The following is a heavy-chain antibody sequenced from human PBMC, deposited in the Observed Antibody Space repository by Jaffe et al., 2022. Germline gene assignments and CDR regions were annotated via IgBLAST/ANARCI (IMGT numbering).Heavy chain of an antibody. D-gene: IGHD2-15*01. Sequence: QVQLQQWGAGLLKPSETLSLTCAVYGGSFSGYYWSWIRQPPGKGLEWIGEINHSGSTNYNPSLKSRVTISVDTSKNQFSLKLSSVTAADTAVYYCARGDIVVVVAATLRTAEYFQHWGQGTLVTVSS. CDR1: GGSFSGYY. CDR2: INHSGST. CDR3: ARGDIVVVVAATLRTAEYFQH. V-gene: IGHV4-34*01. J-gene: IGHJ1*01.